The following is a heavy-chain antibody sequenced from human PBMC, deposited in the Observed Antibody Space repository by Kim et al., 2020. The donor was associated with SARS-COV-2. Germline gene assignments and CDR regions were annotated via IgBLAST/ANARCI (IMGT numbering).Heavy chain of an antibody. Sequence: GGSLRLSCEASGFTFSRYWMHWVRQAPGKGPVWVSRVNTDGSSTNYADSVKGRFTISRDNAKNTLYLQMNSLRSEDTAVYYCARGDYGALSWFDPWGQGTLVTVSS. CDR2: VNTDGSST. CDR1: GFTFSRYW. CDR3: ARGDYGALSWFDP. J-gene: IGHJ5*02. V-gene: IGHV3-74*01. D-gene: IGHD4-17*01.